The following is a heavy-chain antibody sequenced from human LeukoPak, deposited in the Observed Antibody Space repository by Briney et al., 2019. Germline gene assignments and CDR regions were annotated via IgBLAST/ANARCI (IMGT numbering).Heavy chain of an antibody. Sequence: LETLSLTCAVYGGSFSGYYWSWIRQPPGKGLEWIGEINHSGSTNYNPSLKSRVTISVDTSKNQFSLKLSSVTAADTAVYYCARIPPRSYCSGGSCYRNAFDIWGQGTMVTVSS. CDR2: INHSGST. D-gene: IGHD2-15*01. J-gene: IGHJ3*02. V-gene: IGHV4-34*01. CDR1: GGSFSGYY. CDR3: ARIPPRSYCSGGSCYRNAFDI.